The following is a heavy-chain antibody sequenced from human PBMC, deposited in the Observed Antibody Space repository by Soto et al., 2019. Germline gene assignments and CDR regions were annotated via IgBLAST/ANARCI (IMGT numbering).Heavy chain of an antibody. CDR1: GFSLSTSGVG. Sequence: SGPTLVNPTQTLTLTCTFSGFSLSTSGVGVGWIRQPPGKALEWLALIYWDDDKRYSPSPKSRLTITKDTSKNQVVLTMTNMEXXXXXXXXXXHSDLTDYDILTGYITAFDIWGQGTMVT. CDR3: XHSDLTDYDILTGYITAFDI. D-gene: IGHD3-9*01. J-gene: IGHJ3*02. CDR2: IYWDDDK. V-gene: IGHV2-5*02.